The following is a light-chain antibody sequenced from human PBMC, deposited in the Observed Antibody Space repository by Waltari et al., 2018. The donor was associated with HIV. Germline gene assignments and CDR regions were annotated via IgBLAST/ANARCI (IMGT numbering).Light chain of an antibody. CDR3: SAWDSSLSAWV. J-gene: IGLJ3*02. CDR2: RNH. Sequence: QAGLTQPPSVSKGLRQTATLTCTGNSYNVGYQGVVWLQQHQGHPPKLLSYRNHNRPSGISEKFAPSRSGNTASLTISGLQPDDEADYYCSAWDSSLSAWVFGGGTRLTVL. CDR1: SYNVGYQG. V-gene: IGLV10-54*01.